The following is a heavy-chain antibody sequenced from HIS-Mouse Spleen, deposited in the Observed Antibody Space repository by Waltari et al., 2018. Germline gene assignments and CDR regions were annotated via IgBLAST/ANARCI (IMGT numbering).Heavy chain of an antibody. Sequence: EVQLVESGGGLVQPGGSLKLSCAASGFTFSGSAMHWVRQASGTGREGVGSIGSKANSYATAYAASVKGRFTISRDDSKNTAYLQMNSLKTEDTAVYYCTGGSWSGYYFDYWGQGTLVTVSS. CDR2: IGSKANSYAT. J-gene: IGHJ4*02. V-gene: IGHV3-73*01. CDR1: GFTFSGSA. CDR3: TGGSWSGYYFDY. D-gene: IGHD3-3*01.